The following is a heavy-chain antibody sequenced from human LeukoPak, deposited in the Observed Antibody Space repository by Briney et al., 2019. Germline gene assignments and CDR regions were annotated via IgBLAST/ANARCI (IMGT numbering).Heavy chain of an antibody. CDR3: ARYSGSPAYYYYGMDV. J-gene: IGHJ6*02. CDR2: ISAYNGNT. CDR1: GYTFTSYG. D-gene: IGHD1-26*01. Sequence: ASVKVSCKASGYTFTSYGISWVQQAPGQGLEWMGWISAYNGNTNYAQKLQGRVTMTTDTSTSTAYMELRSLRSDDTAVYYCARYSGSPAYYYYGMDVWGQGTTVTVSS. V-gene: IGHV1-18*01.